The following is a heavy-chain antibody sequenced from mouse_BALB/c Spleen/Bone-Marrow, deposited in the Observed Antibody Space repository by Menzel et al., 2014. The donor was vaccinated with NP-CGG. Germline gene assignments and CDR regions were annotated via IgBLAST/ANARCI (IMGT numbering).Heavy chain of an antibody. J-gene: IGHJ4*01. Sequence: VQLQQPGPELVKPGASVKMSCKASGFTFTDYVINWVKQRTGQGLEWIGEIYPGSGDTYYNEKFKAKATLTADKSSNTVHMQLSSLTSEDSVVYFCARSRVPYFALDYWGQGTSVTVSS. CDR1: GFTFTDYV. CDR2: IYPGSGDT. V-gene: IGHV1-83*01. CDR3: ARSRVPYFALDY.